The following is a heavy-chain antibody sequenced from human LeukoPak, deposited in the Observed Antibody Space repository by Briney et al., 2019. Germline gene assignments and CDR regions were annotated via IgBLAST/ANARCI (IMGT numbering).Heavy chain of an antibody. J-gene: IGHJ5*02. CDR3: AKDAMDYGDYVRWFDP. CDR1: GFTFSTFA. D-gene: IGHD4-17*01. Sequence: GGSLRLSCAASGFTFSTFAMIWVRQPPGKGLEWVSSIFPSGGEIHYADSVRGRFTISRDNSKNTLYLQMNSLRAEDTAVYYCAKDAMDYGDYVRWFDPWGQGTLVTVSS. CDR2: IFPSGGEI. V-gene: IGHV3-23*01.